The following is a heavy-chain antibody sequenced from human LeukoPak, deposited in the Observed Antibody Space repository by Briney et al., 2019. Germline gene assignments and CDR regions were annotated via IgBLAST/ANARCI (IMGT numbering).Heavy chain of an antibody. CDR3: ARLGESTTDFDY. J-gene: IGHJ4*02. CDR2: ISSITSSYI. CDR1: GFTFSSYS. Sequence: GGSLRLSCAASGFTFSSYSMTWVRQAPGKGLEWVSSISSITSSYIHYADSVKGRFTISRDNVKNSLYLQMNSLRAEDTAVYYCARLGESTTDFDYWGQGTLVTVSS. D-gene: IGHD1-14*01. V-gene: IGHV3-21*01.